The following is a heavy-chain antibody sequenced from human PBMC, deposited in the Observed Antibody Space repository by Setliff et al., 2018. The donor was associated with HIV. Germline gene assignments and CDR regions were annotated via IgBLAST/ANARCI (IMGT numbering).Heavy chain of an antibody. V-gene: IGHV4-4*07. Sequence: SETLSLTCTVSGGSISSYYWSWIRQPAGKGLEWIGRIYTSGSTNYNPSLKSRVTMSVDTSKNQFSLKLSSVTAADTAVYYCASAIVGLGYNFFSVDVWGKGTTVTVSS. CDR1: GGSISSYY. J-gene: IGHJ6*04. D-gene: IGHD1-26*01. CDR2: IYTSGST. CDR3: ASAIVGLGYNFFSVDV.